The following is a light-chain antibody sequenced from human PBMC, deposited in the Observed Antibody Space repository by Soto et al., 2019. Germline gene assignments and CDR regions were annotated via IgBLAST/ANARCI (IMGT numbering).Light chain of an antibody. Sequence: EIVLTQSPATLSLSPGERATLSCGASQSVSNNYLAWYQQKPGLAPRLLIYDASTRATGIPDRFSDSGSGTDFTLTISRLEPEDFAVYSCQQYGNSPWTFGQGTKVEIK. CDR3: QQYGNSPWT. V-gene: IGKV3D-20*01. CDR1: QSVSNNY. CDR2: DAS. J-gene: IGKJ1*01.